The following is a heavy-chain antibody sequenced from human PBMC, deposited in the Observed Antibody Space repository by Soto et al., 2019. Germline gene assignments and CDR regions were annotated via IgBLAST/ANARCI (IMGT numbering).Heavy chain of an antibody. CDR3: AREKDYDILIVYKREGGLDY. Sequence: QVQLVQSGAEVKKPGASVKVSCKASGYSFTGYFIHWVRQAPGQGLEWMGWINPNTGVTKYAQEFQGSVNITRETSITTAYMELSSLRYDDTAVYYCAREKDYDILIVYKREGGLDYWGQGTQVSVSS. J-gene: IGHJ4*02. CDR2: INPNTGVT. V-gene: IGHV1-2*02. D-gene: IGHD3-9*01. CDR1: GYSFTGYF.